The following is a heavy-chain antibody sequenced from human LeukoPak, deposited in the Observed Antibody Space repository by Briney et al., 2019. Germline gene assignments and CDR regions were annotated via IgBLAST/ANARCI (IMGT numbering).Heavy chain of an antibody. J-gene: IGHJ3*01. D-gene: IGHD3-22*01. CDR3: ARAAHYYDSSGYYDRDALDV. CDR1: GFTFDDYG. V-gene: IGHV3-20*04. Sequence: GGSLRLSCAASGFTFDDYGMSWVRQAPGKGLEWVSGINWNGGSTGYADSVKGQFTISRDNPRNSLYLQMNSLRAEDTAVYYCARAAHYYDSSGYYDRDALDVWGQGTMVTVSS. CDR2: INWNGGST.